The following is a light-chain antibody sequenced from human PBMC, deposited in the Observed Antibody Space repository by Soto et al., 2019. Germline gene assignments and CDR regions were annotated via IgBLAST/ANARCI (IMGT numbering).Light chain of an antibody. CDR2: QTS. CDR1: QSISSN. J-gene: IGKJ1*01. CDR3: QQSYSTPRT. V-gene: IGKV1-39*01. Sequence: DIQMTQSPSSLSASVGYRFTITCRASQSISSNLNWYQQKPGKAPKLLIYQTSNLESGVPSRFSGSGSGTDFTLTISSLQPEDFTTYYCQQSYSTPRTFGQGTKGDIK.